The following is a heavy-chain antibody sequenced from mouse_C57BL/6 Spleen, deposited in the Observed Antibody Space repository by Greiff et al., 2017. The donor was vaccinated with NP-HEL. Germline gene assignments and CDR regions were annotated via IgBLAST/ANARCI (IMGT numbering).Heavy chain of an antibody. CDR3: AREGGFSHFDY. CDR1: GFTFSSYA. CDR2: ISDGGSYT. Sequence: EVQVVESGGGLVKPGGSLKLSCAASGFTFSSYAMSWVRQTPEKRLEWVATISDGGSYTYYPDNVKGRFTISRDNAKNNLYLQMSHLKSEDTAMYYCAREGGFSHFDYWGQGTTLTVSS. V-gene: IGHV5-4*01. J-gene: IGHJ2*01.